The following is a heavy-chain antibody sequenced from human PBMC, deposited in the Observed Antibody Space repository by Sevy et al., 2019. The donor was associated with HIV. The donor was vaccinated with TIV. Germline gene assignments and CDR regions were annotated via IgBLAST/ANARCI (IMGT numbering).Heavy chain of an antibody. CDR2: ISYDGSNK. V-gene: IGHV3-30-3*01. D-gene: IGHD6-19*01. Sequence: GESLKISCAASGFTFSSYAMHWVRQAPGKGLEWVAVISYDGSNKYYADSVKGRFTISRDNSKNTLYLQMNSLRAEDTAVYYCARDHQRQWLVRGYFDYWGQGTLVTVSS. CDR3: ARDHQRQWLVRGYFDY. J-gene: IGHJ4*02. CDR1: GFTFSSYA.